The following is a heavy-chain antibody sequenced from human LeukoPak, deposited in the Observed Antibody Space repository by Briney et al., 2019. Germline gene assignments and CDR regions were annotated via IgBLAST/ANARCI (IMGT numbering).Heavy chain of an antibody. CDR3: AKDYYDSSGYYPYYFDY. CDR1: GFTFSSYA. J-gene: IGHJ4*02. V-gene: IGHV3-23*01. D-gene: IGHD3-22*01. CDR2: ISGSGGST. Sequence: PGGSLRLSCAASGFTFSSYAMSWVRQAPGKGLEWVPAISGSGGSTYYADSVKGRFTISRDNSKNTLYLQMNSLRAEDTAVYYCAKDYYDSSGYYPYYFDYWGQGTLVTVSS.